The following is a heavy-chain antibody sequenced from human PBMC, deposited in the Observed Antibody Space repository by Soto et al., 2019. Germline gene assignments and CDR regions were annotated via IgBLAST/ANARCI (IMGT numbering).Heavy chain of an antibody. CDR1: GYTFTSYA. V-gene: IGHV1-3*01. J-gene: IGHJ4*02. CDR2: INAGNGNT. CDR3: TRDPYRGPSDY. Sequence: QVQLVQSGAEVKKPGASVKVSCKASGYTFTSYAMHWVRQAPGQRLEWMRWINAGNGNTKYSQKFQGRVTITRDTSASTSYMQLSSLRSEDTAVYYCTRDPYRGPSDYWGQGTLVTVSS. D-gene: IGHD5-12*01.